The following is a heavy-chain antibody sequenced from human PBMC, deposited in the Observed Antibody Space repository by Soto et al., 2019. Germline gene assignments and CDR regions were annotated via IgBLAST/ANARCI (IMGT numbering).Heavy chain of an antibody. CDR1: GGSISSSSYY. D-gene: IGHD2-15*01. CDR2: IYYSGST. CDR3: ARARVLCSGGSCAYYGMDV. Sequence: SETLSLTCTVSGGSISSSSYYWGWIRQPPGKGLEWIGSIYYSGSTYYNPSLKSRVTISVDTSKNQFSLKLSSVTAADTAVYYCARARVLCSGGSCAYYGMDVWGQGTTVTVSS. V-gene: IGHV4-39*01. J-gene: IGHJ6*02.